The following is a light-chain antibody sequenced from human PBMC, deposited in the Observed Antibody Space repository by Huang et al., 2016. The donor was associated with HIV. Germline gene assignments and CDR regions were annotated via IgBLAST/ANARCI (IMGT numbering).Light chain of an antibody. J-gene: IGKJ2*01. V-gene: IGKV3-15*01. Sequence: EIVMTQSPATLSVSPGERATLSCRASQNINNNFPWSQQKPGQAPRLLIYGASTRATDVSARVSGSGSGTEFTLTINSLQSEDSAIYYCQQYDNWPETFGQGTKLEVK. CDR1: QNINNN. CDR2: GAS. CDR3: QQYDNWPET.